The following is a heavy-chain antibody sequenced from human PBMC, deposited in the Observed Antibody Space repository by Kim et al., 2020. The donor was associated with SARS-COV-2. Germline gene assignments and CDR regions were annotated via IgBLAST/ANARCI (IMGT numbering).Heavy chain of an antibody. D-gene: IGHD3-22*01. Sequence: QKFQGWVTMTRDTSISTAYMELSRLRSDDTAVYYCARESYYDTSRDAFDIWGQGTMVTVSS. CDR3: ARESYYDTSRDAFDI. V-gene: IGHV1-2*04. J-gene: IGHJ3*02.